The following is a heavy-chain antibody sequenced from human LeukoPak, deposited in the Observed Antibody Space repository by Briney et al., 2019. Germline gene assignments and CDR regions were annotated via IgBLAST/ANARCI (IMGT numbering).Heavy chain of an antibody. CDR1: GFTFSSYG. J-gene: IGHJ4*02. CDR2: ISYDGRNK. V-gene: IGHV3-30*18. D-gene: IGHD5-12*01. CDR3: AKDRGYSHGFEY. Sequence: GGSLRLPCAASGFTFSSYGMHWVRQAPGKGLEWVAAISYDGRNKEYADSVKGRFTISRDNSKNTLYVQMNSLRAEDTAVYYCAKDRGYSHGFEYWGQGTLVTVSS.